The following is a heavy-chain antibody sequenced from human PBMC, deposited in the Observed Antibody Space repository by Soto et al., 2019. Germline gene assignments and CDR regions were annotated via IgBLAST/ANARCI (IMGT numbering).Heavy chain of an antibody. J-gene: IGHJ5*02. D-gene: IGHD5-18*01. V-gene: IGHV4-61*08. Sequence: SETLSLTCTVSGGSVSSGDYYWSWIRQPPGKGLEWIGYVYYSGSTNYNPSLKSRVSISLDTSKNQFSLRLTSVTAADTAVYYCARIPVDTYMINWFDPWGQGTLVTVSS. CDR1: GGSVSSGDYY. CDR2: VYYSGST. CDR3: ARIPVDTYMINWFDP.